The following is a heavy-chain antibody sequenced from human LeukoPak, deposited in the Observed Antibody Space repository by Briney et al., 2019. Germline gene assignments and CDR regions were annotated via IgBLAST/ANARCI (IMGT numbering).Heavy chain of an antibody. CDR3: AREDGAAAGTDWFDP. Sequence: SQTLSLTCAISGDSVSSNSAAWNWIRQYPSRGLEWLGRTYYRSKWYNDYAVSVKSRITINPDTSKNQFSLQLNSVTPEDTAVYYCAREDGAAAGTDWFDPWGQGTLVTVSS. CDR1: GDSVSSNSAA. V-gene: IGHV6-1*01. J-gene: IGHJ5*02. CDR2: TYYRSKWYN. D-gene: IGHD6-13*01.